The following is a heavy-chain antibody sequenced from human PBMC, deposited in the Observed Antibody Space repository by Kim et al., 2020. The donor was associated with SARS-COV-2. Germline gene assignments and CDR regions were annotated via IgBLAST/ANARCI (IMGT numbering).Heavy chain of an antibody. Sequence: GGSLRLSCAASGFTFSGSAMHWVRQASGKGLEWVGRIRSKANSYATAYAASVKGRFTISRDDSKNTAYLQMNSLKTEDTAVYYCTIVLEVAYCGGDCYWGERWGQGTLVTVSS. D-gene: IGHD2-21*01. J-gene: IGHJ4*02. CDR1: GFTFSGSA. CDR2: IRSKANSYAT. CDR3: TIVLEVAYCGGDCYWGER. V-gene: IGHV3-73*01.